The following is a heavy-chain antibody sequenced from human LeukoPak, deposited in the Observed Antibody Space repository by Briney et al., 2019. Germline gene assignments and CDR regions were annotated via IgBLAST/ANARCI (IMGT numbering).Heavy chain of an antibody. CDR2: KYYSGSA. J-gene: IGHJ3*02. CDR1: GVSVSDGRYY. Sequence: PSETLSLTCSVSGVSVSDGRYYWTWIRQRPGKGLEWIGYKYYSGSAKYNPSLKSRLTISIDTSKNQFSLQLSSVTAADTATYYCATPYCSSISCLDVFNMWGQGTRVTVSS. V-gene: IGHV4-31*03. CDR3: ATPYCSSISCLDVFNM. D-gene: IGHD2-2*01.